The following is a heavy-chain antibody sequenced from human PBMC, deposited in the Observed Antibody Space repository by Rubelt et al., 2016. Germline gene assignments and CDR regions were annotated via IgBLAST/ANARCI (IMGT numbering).Heavy chain of an antibody. J-gene: IGHJ4*02. V-gene: IGHV4-34*01. Sequence: QVQLQQWGAGLLKPSETLSLTCAVYGGSFSGYYWSWIRQPPGKGLEWIGEINHSGSTNYNPSLKVRVTISVDTSNNPFSLRLSSVTAADTAVYYCARGSSSSWYGYWGQGTLVTVSS. CDR2: INHSGST. D-gene: IGHD6-13*01. CDR3: ARGSSSSWYGY. CDR1: GGSFSGYY.